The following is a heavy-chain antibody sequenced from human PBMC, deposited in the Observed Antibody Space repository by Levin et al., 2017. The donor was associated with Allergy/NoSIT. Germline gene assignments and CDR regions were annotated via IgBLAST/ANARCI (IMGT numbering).Heavy chain of an antibody. D-gene: IGHD4-17*01. CDR1: GGSISSYY. J-gene: IGHJ4*02. Sequence: SQTLSLTCTVSGGSISSYYWSWIRQPPGKGLEWIAYIYNSGSANYNPSLKSRVTISVDTSKNQFSLKLSSVTAADTAVYYCARGEDYGDYRLVYYFDYWGQGTLVTVSS. CDR3: ARGEDYGDYRLVYYFDY. V-gene: IGHV4-59*01. CDR2: IYNSGSA.